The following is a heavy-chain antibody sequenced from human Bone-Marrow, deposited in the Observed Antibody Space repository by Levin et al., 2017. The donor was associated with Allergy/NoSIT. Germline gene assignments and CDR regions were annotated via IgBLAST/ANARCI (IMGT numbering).Heavy chain of an antibody. CDR2: IYWDDDK. Sequence: SLTTRPVGMGWLRPPPGKALEWLAFIYWDDDKRYSPSLKSRLTITKVTSKNQVVLLMTNMDQEDTATYFCAHRQDMNGNWDVGAFDFWGQGTVVTVSS. J-gene: IGHJ3*01. V-gene: IGHV2-5*02. CDR3: AHRQDMNGNWDVGAFDF. CDR1: SLTTRPVG. D-gene: IGHD1-1*01.